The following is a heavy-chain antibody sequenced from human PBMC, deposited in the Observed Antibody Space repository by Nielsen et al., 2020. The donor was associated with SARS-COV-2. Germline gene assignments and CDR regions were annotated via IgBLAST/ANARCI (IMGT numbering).Heavy chain of an antibody. CDR2: IYYSGST. V-gene: IGHV4-59*01. D-gene: IGHD2-15*01. J-gene: IGHJ3*02. CDR3: AKLGMGYCSGGSCERAFDI. Sequence: WIRQPPGKGLEWIGYIYYSGSTNYNPSLKSRVTISVDTSKNQFSLKLSSVTAADTAAYYCAKLGMGYCSGGSCERAFDIWGQGTMVTVSS.